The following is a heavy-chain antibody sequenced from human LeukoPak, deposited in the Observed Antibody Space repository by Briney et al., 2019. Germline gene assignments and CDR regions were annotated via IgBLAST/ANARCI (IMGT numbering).Heavy chain of an antibody. CDR1: AYTFTDYY. D-gene: IGHD6-19*01. Sequence: ASVKVSFKSSAYTFTDYYMHWVRQAPGQGLEWVGGINPNSGGTNYAQKFQGRVTMTRDTSISTAYMELSRLRSDDTAVYYCARDALGSSGWYVDYWGQGTLVTVSS. V-gene: IGHV1-2*02. CDR3: ARDALGSSGWYVDY. CDR2: INPNSGGT. J-gene: IGHJ4*02.